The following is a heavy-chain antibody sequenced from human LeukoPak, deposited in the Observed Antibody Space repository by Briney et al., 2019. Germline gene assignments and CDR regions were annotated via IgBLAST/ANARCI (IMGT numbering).Heavy chain of an antibody. J-gene: IGHJ4*02. D-gene: IGHD6-6*01. CDR2: IYYSGST. CDR1: GGSISSYY. Sequence: PSETLSLTCTVPGGSISSYYWSWIRQPPGKGLEWIGYIYYSGSTNYNPSLKSRVTISVDTSKNQFSLKLSSVTAADTAVYYCASGRPSSYWGQGTLVTVSS. CDR3: ASGRPSSY. V-gene: IGHV4-59*01.